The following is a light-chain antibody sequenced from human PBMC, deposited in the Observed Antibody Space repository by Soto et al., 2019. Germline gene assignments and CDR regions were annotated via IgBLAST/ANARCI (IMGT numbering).Light chain of an antibody. Sequence: EIVLKQYPAPLSLSPEERATLSCRASQCVSSYLAWYQQKPGQAPRLLIYDASNRATGIPARFSGSGSGTDLTLTISSLEPEDFAVYYCQQRSNWPPIWTFGQATKVDI. CDR3: QQRSNWPPIWT. CDR1: QCVSSY. V-gene: IGKV3-11*01. CDR2: DAS. J-gene: IGKJ1*01.